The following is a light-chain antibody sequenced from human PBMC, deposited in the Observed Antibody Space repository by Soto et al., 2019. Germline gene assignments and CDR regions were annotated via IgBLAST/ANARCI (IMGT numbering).Light chain of an antibody. V-gene: IGLV2-14*01. CDR3: SSYSISTAYL. CDR2: EVS. Sequence: QSVVTQPACVSGSPGQSITISCTGTSSDVGGYDYVSWYQLHPGKAPKLMVFEVSNRPSGVSYRFSGSKSGNTASLTISGLQAEDEADYFCSSYSISTAYLFGTGIKVTAL. CDR1: SSDVGGYDY. J-gene: IGLJ1*01.